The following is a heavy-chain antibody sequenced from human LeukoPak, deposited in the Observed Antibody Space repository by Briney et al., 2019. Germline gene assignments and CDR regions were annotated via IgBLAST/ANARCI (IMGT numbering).Heavy chain of an antibody. CDR2: IIPIFGTA. CDR3: ARGWDYDSGGRPTAYVY. V-gene: IGHV1-69*13. D-gene: IGHD3-22*01. Sequence: SVKVSCKASGGTFSSYAISWVRQAPGQGLEWMGGIIPIFGTANYAQKFQGKVTITADESTSTAYMELSSLRSGDTAIYYCARGWDYDSGGRPTAYVYWGQGTLVSVSS. J-gene: IGHJ4*02. CDR1: GGTFSSYA.